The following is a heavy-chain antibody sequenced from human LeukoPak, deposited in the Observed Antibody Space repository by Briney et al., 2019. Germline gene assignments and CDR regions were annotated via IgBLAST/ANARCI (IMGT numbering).Heavy chain of an antibody. CDR1: GGSFSDYY. J-gene: IGHJ4*02. V-gene: IGHV4-59*12. Sequence: PSETLSLTCTVSGGSFSDYYWNWVRQPPGKGLEWIGDIYPSGNTDYNPSLKSRVTISVDKSKNQFSLKLSSVTAADTALYYCARGGSKRGYPLMKWGEGILVTVSP. CDR2: IYPSGNT. D-gene: IGHD2-15*01. CDR3: ARGGSKRGYPLMK.